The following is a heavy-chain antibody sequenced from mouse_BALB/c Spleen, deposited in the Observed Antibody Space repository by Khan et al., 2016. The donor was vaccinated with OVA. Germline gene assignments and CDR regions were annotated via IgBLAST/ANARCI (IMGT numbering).Heavy chain of an antibody. D-gene: IGHD1-1*01. V-gene: IGHV1-7*01. CDR1: GYTFTSYW. Sequence: QVQLQQSGAELAKPGASVKMSCKASGYTFTSYWMHWVKQRPGQGLEWIGYINPSTGYSETNQKFKDKATLTADKSSSTAYMQLSSLTSYDSAVYYCANHGSSSAWFAYWGQGTLVTVSA. J-gene: IGHJ3*01. CDR3: ANHGSSSAWFAY. CDR2: INPSTGYS.